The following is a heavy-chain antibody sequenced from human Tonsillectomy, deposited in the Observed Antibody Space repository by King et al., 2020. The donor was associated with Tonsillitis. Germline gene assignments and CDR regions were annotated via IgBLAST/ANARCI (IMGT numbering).Heavy chain of an antibody. V-gene: IGHV3-21*01. Sequence: VQLVESGGGLVKPGGSLRLSCAASGFTFTTYTMNWVRQAPGKGLEWASSISRNSNYIYYTDSVKGRFTISRDNAKKSLFLQMNGLRAEDTAVYYCARVTGHYDFLTGFYYDYYGLDVWGQGTTVTVSS. J-gene: IGHJ6*02. CDR2: ISRNSNYI. CDR3: ARVTGHYDFLTGFYYDYYGLDV. CDR1: GFTFTTYT. D-gene: IGHD3-9*01.